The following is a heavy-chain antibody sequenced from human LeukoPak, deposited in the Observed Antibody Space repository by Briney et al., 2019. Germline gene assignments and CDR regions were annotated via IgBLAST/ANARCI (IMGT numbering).Heavy chain of an antibody. J-gene: IGHJ4*02. CDR3: ARNARIPDY. Sequence: GGSLRLSCAASGFTFTDYYMSWIRQAPGKGLEFLSYISPTGTTTSYADSVKGRFIISRDNARNSLFLQMNSLRAGDTAVYYCARNARIPDYWGQGTLVTVSS. D-gene: IGHD1-14*01. CDR2: ISPTGTTT. V-gene: IGHV3-11*04. CDR1: GFTFTDYY.